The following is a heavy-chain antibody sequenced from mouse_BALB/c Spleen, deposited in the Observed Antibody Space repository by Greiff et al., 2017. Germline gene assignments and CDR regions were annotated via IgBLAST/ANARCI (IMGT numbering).Heavy chain of an antibody. CDR1: GFTFSSYG. J-gene: IGHJ2*01. CDR2: INSNGGST. V-gene: IGHV5-6-3*01. D-gene: IGHD2-1*01. Sequence: EVMLVESGGGLVQPGGSLKLSCAASGFTFSSYGMSWVRQTPDKRLELVATINSNGGSTYYPDRVKGRFTISSDNAKNTLYLQMSSLKYEDTAMYYCARDSYGNYNYWGQGTTLTVSS. CDR3: ARDSYGNYNY.